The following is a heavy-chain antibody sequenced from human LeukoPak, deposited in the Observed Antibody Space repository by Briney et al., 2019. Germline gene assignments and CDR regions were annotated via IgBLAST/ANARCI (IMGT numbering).Heavy chain of an antibody. D-gene: IGHD6-13*01. V-gene: IGHV3-30-3*01. CDR3: ARDRFSSRPLYYYYYGMDV. CDR2: ISYDGSNK. CDR1: GFTFSSYA. J-gene: IGHJ6*02. Sequence: GGSLRLSCAASGFTFSSYAMHWVRQAPGKGLEWVAVISYDGSNKYYADSVKGRFTISRDNSKNTLYLQMNSLRAEDTAVYYCARDRFSSRPLYYYYYGMDVWGQGTTVTVSS.